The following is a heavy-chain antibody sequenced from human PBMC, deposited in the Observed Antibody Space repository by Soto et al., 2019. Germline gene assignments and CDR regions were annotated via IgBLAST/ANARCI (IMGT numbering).Heavy chain of an antibody. CDR2: TYYKSKWNN. CDR3: ARGDQAFEY. D-gene: IGHD2-2*01. J-gene: IGHJ4*02. Sequence: PSQTLSLTCAISGDSVSSNSAAWNWIRQSPSRGLEWLGRTYYKSKWNNNYAVSVKSRISINADTSKNQFSLHLSSVTPEDTAVYYCARGDQAFEYWGQGTLVTVSS. V-gene: IGHV6-1*01. CDR1: GDSVSSNSAA.